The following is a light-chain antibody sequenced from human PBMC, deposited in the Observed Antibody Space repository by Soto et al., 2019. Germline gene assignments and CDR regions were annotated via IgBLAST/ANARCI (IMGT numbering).Light chain of an antibody. Sequence: QSALTQPRSVSGSPGQSVTISCTGTSSDVGGYNSVSWYQQYPGKAPKLMIYDVSKRPSGVPDRFSGSKSGNAASLTISGLQAEDEADHYCCSYAGTYTWVFGGGTKLTVL. CDR1: SSDVGGYNS. V-gene: IGLV2-11*01. J-gene: IGLJ3*02. CDR3: CSYAGTYTWV. CDR2: DVS.